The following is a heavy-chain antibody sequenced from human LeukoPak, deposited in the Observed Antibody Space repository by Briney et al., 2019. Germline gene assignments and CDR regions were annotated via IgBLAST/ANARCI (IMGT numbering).Heavy chain of an antibody. CDR2: ISGSGGST. CDR1: GFTFSSYA. Sequence: GGSLRLSCAASGFTFSSYAMSWVRQAPGKGLEWVSAISGSGGSTYYADSVKGRFTISRDSGRKSVYLQMNSLTTDDTAFYFCAKELDTMFFDYWGQGALVTVSS. D-gene: IGHD3-10*02. V-gene: IGHV3-23*01. J-gene: IGHJ4*02. CDR3: AKELDTMFFDY.